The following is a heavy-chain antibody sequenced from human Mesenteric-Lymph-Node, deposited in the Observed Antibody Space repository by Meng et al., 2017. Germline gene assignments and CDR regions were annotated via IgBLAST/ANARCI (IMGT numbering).Heavy chain of an antibody. CDR3: ARDVFKGLGAGANWFDP. CDR1: GGTFRSYA. CDR2: IIPIFGTA. J-gene: IGHJ5*02. Sequence: SVKVSCKASGGTFRSYAISWVRQAPGQGLEWMGGIIPIFGTANYAQKFQGRVTITANKSTSTAYMELSSLRSEDTAVYNCARDVFKGLGAGANWFDPWGQGTLVTVSS. V-gene: IGHV1-69*06. D-gene: IGHD1-26*01.